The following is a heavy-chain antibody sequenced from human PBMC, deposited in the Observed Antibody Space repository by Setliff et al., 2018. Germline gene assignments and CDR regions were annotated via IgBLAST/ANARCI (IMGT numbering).Heavy chain of an antibody. V-gene: IGHV4-4*08. D-gene: IGHD6-6*01. J-gene: IGHJ6*03. CDR1: GGSISRYH. CDR2: IQTSGTT. Sequence: SETLSLTCTVSGGSISRYHWSWIRQPPGKGLEWIGYIQTSGTTNYNPSLKSRVTISVDTSKSHFSLRLSSLTAADTAVYYCARMAVRVASRPSSPLDYYYYMDLWGKGATVTVSS. CDR3: ARMAVRVASRPSSPLDYYYYMDL.